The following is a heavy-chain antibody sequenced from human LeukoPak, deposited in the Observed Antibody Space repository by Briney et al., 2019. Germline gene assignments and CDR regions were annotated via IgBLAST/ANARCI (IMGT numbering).Heavy chain of an antibody. V-gene: IGHV3-13*01. CDR2: ISTAGDT. CDR3: ARGLPGGLDP. J-gene: IGHJ5*02. CDR1: GFTFSSYD. D-gene: IGHD2-15*01. Sequence: GGSLRLSCAASGFTFSSYDMHWVRQAIGEGLDWVSSISTAGDTYFSGSVKGRFTISRENAKNSLYLQMDSLRVGDTAVYYCARGLPGGLDPGGEGTLVSVSS.